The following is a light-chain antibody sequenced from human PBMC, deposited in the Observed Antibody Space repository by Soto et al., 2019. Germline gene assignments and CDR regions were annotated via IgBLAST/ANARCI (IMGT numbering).Light chain of an antibody. Sequence: DVQMTQSPSTLAASLGDRVTITCRASQTIGRRLAWYQQKPGKAPNLLIYDASTLESGVPSRFSGSASGTEFTLSISSLQPDDSATYYCQQYQSYSALTFGGGTKVDI. V-gene: IGKV1-5*01. J-gene: IGKJ4*01. CDR1: QTIGRR. CDR2: DAS. CDR3: QQYQSYSALT.